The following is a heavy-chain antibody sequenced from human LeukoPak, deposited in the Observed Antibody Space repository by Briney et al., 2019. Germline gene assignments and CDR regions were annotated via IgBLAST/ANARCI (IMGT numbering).Heavy chain of an antibody. CDR3: ARALHYYDSSGSYYYYMDV. Sequence: SETLSLTCTVSGGSISSYYWSWIRQPPGKGLEWIGYIYYSGSTNYNPSLKSRVTISVDTSKNQFSLKLSSVTAADTAVYYCARALHYYDSSGSYYYYMDVWGKGTTVTVS. CDR1: GGSISSYY. CDR2: IYYSGST. D-gene: IGHD3-22*01. J-gene: IGHJ6*03. V-gene: IGHV4-59*01.